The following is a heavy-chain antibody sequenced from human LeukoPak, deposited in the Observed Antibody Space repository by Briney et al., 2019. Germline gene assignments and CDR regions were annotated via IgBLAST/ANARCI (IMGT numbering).Heavy chain of an antibody. Sequence: ASVKVSCKASVYTFTGYYMHWVRQAPGQGREGMGWINPNSGGTNYAQKFQGRVTMPEDTSTDTAYMELSSLRSEDTAVYYCATYPPYYDYVCWGQGTLVTVSS. V-gene: IGHV1-2*02. CDR1: VYTFTGYY. J-gene: IGHJ4*02. CDR3: ATYPPYYDYVC. CDR2: INPNSGGT. D-gene: IGHD3-16*01.